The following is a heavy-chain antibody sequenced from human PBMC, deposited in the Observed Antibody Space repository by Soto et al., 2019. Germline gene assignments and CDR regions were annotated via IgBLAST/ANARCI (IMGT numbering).Heavy chain of an antibody. CDR2: ISAYNGNT. CDR3: ARXYSYYDSSGYSTEAFDI. CDR1: GYTFTSCG. Sequence: GASVKVSCKASGYTFTSCGISWVRQAPGQGLEWMGWISAYNGNTNYAQKLQGRVTMTTDTSTSTAYMELRSLRPDDTAVYYCARXYSYYDSSGYSTEAFDIWGQGTMVTVSS. D-gene: IGHD3-22*01. V-gene: IGHV1-18*01. J-gene: IGHJ3*02.